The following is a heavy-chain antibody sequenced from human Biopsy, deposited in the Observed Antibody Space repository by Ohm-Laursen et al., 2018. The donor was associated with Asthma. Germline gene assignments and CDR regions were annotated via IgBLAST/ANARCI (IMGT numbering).Heavy chain of an antibody. CDR3: ASPSSSREILYYYYNMDI. J-gene: IGHJ6*02. CDR1: GGTFGNYA. Sequence: SSVKVSCKASGGTFGNYAISWVRQAPGLGLEWMGGISPVFGSTNIAQKFQGRVTISADIFTKTAYLEVSSLRSDDTAVYYCASPSSSREILYYYYNMDIWGQGTLITVSS. D-gene: IGHD6-13*01. V-gene: IGHV1-69*06. CDR2: ISPVFGST.